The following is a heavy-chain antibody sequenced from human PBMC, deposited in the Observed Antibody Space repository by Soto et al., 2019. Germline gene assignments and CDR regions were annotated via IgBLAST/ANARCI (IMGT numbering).Heavy chain of an antibody. CDR1: GGSISSYY. D-gene: IGHD2-15*01. J-gene: IGHJ5*02. Sequence: SETLSLTCTVSGGSISSYYYSWIRQPPGKGLEWIGDIYYSGGANYNPSLKSRLTISVDTSKNQFSLKLTSATAADTAVYYCASALYCSGGSCSFDPWGQGTLVTVSS. V-gene: IGHV4-59*01. CDR2: IYYSGGA. CDR3: ASALYCSGGSCSFDP.